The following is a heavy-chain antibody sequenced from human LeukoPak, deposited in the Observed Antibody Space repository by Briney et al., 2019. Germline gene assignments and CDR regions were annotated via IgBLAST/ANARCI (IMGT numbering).Heavy chain of an antibody. CDR3: ARGPLSTSGGYYFDY. D-gene: IGHD1-1*01. CDR1: GGSLSSGGYY. V-gene: IGHV4-31*03. J-gene: IGHJ4*02. Sequence: SETLSLTCTVSGGSLSSGGYYWSWLRQHPGKGLEWIGYIYYSGSTYYNPSLKSRVTISVDTSKNQFSLKLSSVTAADTAVYYCARGPLSTSGGYYFDYWGQGTLVTVSS. CDR2: IYYSGST.